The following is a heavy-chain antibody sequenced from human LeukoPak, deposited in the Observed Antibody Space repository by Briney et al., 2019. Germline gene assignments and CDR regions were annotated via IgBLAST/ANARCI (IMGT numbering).Heavy chain of an antibody. CDR1: GFTVSSNY. J-gene: IGHJ4*02. Sequence: GGSLRLSCAASGFTVSSNYMSWVRQAPGKGLEWVSVIYSGGSTYYAGSVRGRFTISRDNSKNTLYLQMNSLRAEDTAVYYCARRFKVNWGLDYWGQGTLVTVSS. CDR2: IYSGGST. CDR3: ARRFKVNWGLDY. D-gene: IGHD7-27*01. V-gene: IGHV3-66*04.